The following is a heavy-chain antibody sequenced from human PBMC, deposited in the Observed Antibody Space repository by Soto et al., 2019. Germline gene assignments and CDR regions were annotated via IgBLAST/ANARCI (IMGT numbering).Heavy chain of an antibody. V-gene: IGHV3-30-3*01. Sequence: QVQLVESGGGVVQPGGSLRLSCAASGFTFSSYAMHWVRQAPGKGLEWVAGISFDGSTKYYADSVKGRFTISRDNSKKTFYLQMKSMRAEETAVWYWARENTRKQVVPWAQGPLVTLSS. CDR1: GFTFSSYA. CDR2: ISFDGSTK. D-gene: IGHD6-6*01. CDR3: ARENTRKQVVP. J-gene: IGHJ4*02.